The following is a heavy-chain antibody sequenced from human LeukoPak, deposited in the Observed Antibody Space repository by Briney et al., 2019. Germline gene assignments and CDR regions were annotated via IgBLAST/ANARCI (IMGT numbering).Heavy chain of an antibody. CDR1: GFTFSSYA. Sequence: GGSLRLSCAASGFTFSSYAMHWVRQAPGKGLEWVAVISYDGSNKYYADSVKGRFTISRDNSKNTLYLQMNSPRAEGTAVYYCARDMGYYDSSGYYYVTYYYYGMDVWGQGTTVTVSS. J-gene: IGHJ6*02. CDR2: ISYDGSNK. D-gene: IGHD3-22*01. CDR3: ARDMGYYDSSGYYYVTYYYYGMDV. V-gene: IGHV3-30-3*01.